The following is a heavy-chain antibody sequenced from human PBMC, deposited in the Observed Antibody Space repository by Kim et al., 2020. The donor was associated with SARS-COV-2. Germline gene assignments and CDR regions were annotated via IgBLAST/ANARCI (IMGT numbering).Heavy chain of an antibody. CDR3: ARILSGYGPNWFDP. Sequence: SVKVSCKASGGTFSSYAISWVRQAPGQGLEWMGGISPIFGTANYAQKFQGRVTITADESTSTAYMELSSLRSEDTAVYYCARILSGYGPNWFDPWGQGTLVTVSS. D-gene: IGHD5-12*01. V-gene: IGHV1-69*13. J-gene: IGHJ5*02. CDR1: GGTFSSYA. CDR2: ISPIFGTA.